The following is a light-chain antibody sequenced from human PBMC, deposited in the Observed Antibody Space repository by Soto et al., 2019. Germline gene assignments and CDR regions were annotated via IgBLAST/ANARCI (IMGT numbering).Light chain of an antibody. J-gene: IGKJ1*01. CDR1: QSVSSH. Sequence: EIRMTQSPAILSVSPGESATLSCSASQSVSSHVVWYQQKPGQAPRLLMSDSTSWAAGIPARFSGSWSGTYFSLTINRMQCDDSAISYCQQFGDSPSFGLGTKVEF. CDR3: QQFGDSPS. V-gene: IGKV3-15*01. CDR2: DST.